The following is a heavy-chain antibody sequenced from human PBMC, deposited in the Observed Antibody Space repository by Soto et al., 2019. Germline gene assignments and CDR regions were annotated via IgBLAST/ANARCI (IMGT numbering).Heavy chain of an antibody. Sequence: QVQLVQSGAEVKKPGSSVKVSCKASGGTFSSYAISWVRQAPGQGLEWMGGIIPIFGTANYAQKFQGRVTITADKSTSTAYMELSSLRSEDTAVYYCARGYYGSGSYYNNWFDPWGQGTLVTVSS. V-gene: IGHV1-69*06. CDR1: GGTFSSYA. J-gene: IGHJ5*02. D-gene: IGHD3-10*01. CDR2: IIPIFGTA. CDR3: ARGYYGSGSYYNNWFDP.